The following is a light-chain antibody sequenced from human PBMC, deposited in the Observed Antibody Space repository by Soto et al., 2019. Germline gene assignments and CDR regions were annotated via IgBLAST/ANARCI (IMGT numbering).Light chain of an antibody. CDR1: QSISSW. CDR3: QHPLT. V-gene: IGKV1-5*03. CDR2: KAS. Sequence: DIQMTQSPSTPSASVGDRVTITCRASQSISSWLAWYQQKPGKAPKLLIYKASSLKSGVPSRFSGSGSGTEFTLTISSLQPDDFAIYYCQHPLTFGQGTKVEIK. J-gene: IGKJ1*01.